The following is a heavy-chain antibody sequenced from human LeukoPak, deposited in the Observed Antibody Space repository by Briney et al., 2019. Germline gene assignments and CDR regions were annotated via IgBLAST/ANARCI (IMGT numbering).Heavy chain of an antibody. CDR3: VRDDYGDYTRRFDP. CDR1: GGSISSSRYY. D-gene: IGHD4-17*01. J-gene: IGHJ5*02. CDR2: ISYSGCS. Sequence: PSETLSLTCTVSGGSISSSRYYWGWIRQPPGTGLEWIASISYSGCSCYNPSLKSRVTISVDTSKNQVSLQLSSVTAADTAVYYCVRDDYGDYTRRFDPWGQGTLVTVSS. V-gene: IGHV4-39*07.